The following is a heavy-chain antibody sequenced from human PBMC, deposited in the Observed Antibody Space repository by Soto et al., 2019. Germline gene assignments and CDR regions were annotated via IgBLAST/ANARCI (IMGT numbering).Heavy chain of an antibody. CDR1: GGTFSSYA. CDR3: ARHPRQYYDFWSGGGDFDY. D-gene: IGHD3-3*01. Sequence: EASVKVSCKASGGTFSSYAISWVRQAPGQGLDWMGGIIPIFGTANYAQKFQGRVTMTRNTSISTAYMELSSLRSEDTAVFYCARHPRQYYDFWSGGGDFDYWGQGTLVTVS. CDR2: IIPIFGTA. V-gene: IGHV1-69*05. J-gene: IGHJ4*02.